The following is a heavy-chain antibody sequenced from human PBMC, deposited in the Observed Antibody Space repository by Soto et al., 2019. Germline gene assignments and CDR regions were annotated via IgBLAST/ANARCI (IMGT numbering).Heavy chain of an antibody. J-gene: IGHJ4*02. Sequence: EVQLLESGGGLVEPGGSLRLSCTASGFGFSSYAMTWVRQAPGKGLEWVSSTTDDGGRTFYADSVKGRFTISRDNSNNRLYLQMTSLRAEDTALYYCGKGGGFGTGAYYNVAYWGQGTLVTVSS. CDR3: GKGGGFGTGAYYNVAY. CDR1: GFGFSSYA. V-gene: IGHV3-23*01. D-gene: IGHD3-10*01. CDR2: TTDDGGRT.